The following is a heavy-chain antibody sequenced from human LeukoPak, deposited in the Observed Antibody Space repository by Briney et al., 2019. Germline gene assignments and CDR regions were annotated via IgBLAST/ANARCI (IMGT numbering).Heavy chain of an antibody. CDR3: ARRGHSGYDTLDY. D-gene: IGHD5-12*01. V-gene: IGHV3-33*01. J-gene: IGHJ4*02. CDR1: GFTFSNYG. Sequence: GGSLRLSCATSGFTFSNYGLHWVRQAPGKGLEWVSVIWHDGIKQYYADSVQGRFTISRDNFKKTVYLQMSSLRAEGTAVYYCARRGHSGYDTLDYWGQGTLVIVSS. CDR2: IWHDGIKQ.